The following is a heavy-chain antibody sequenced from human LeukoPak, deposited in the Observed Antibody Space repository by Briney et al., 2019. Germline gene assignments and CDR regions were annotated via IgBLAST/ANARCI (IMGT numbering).Heavy chain of an antibody. D-gene: IGHD2-15*01. CDR1: GGSISSGGYY. Sequence: PSQTLSLTCTVSGGSISSGGYYWSWIRQHPGKGLEWIGYIYYSGSTYYNPSLKSRVTISVDTSKNQFSLKLSSVTAADTAVYYCARVPYIVSRDYYYGMDVWGQGTTVTVSS. V-gene: IGHV4-31*03. CDR2: IYYSGST. J-gene: IGHJ6*02. CDR3: ARVPYIVSRDYYYGMDV.